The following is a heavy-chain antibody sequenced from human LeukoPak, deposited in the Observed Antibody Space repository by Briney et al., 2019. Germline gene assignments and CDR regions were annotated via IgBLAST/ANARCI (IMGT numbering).Heavy chain of an antibody. CDR1: GFIFSNYH. V-gene: IGHV3-48*01. CDR2: ISSKSSLK. J-gene: IGHJ4*02. Sequence: GGSLRLSCTASGFIFSNYHITWVRQAPGKGLEWVSFISSKSSLKYYADSVRGRFTISRDNAKNSVYLQMNSLRAEDTAVYYCARGAQWGLAGAAFDYWGQGTLVTVSS. CDR3: ARGAQWGLAGAAFDY. D-gene: IGHD1-26*01.